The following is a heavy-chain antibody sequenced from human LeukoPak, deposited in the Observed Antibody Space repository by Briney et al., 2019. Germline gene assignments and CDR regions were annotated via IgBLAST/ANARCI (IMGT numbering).Heavy chain of an antibody. J-gene: IGHJ4*02. Sequence: ASVTVSCKASGYTFTGYYMHWVRQAPGRGLEWMGWINPNSGGTNYAQKFQGRVTMTRDTSISTAYMELSRLRSDDTAVYYCARAEWFGELLSGYWGQGTLVTVSS. CDR3: ARAEWFGELLSGY. V-gene: IGHV1-2*02. CDR2: INPNSGGT. D-gene: IGHD3-10*01. CDR1: GYTFTGYY.